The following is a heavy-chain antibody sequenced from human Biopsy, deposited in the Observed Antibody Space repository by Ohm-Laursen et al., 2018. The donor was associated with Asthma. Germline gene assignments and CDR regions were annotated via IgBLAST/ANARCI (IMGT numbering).Heavy chain of an antibody. J-gene: IGHJ4*02. V-gene: IGHV4-59*07. CDR1: GVSIRSYY. CDR2: IHYSGST. D-gene: IGHD2-15*01. CDR3: AGFCSGGNCPDH. Sequence: SDTLSLTCTVSGVSIRSYYWTWIRQPPGKGLEWIGNIHYSGSTYSNPSLKSRVPISVDTSKKQIPLRLSSVIAADTAVYYCAGFCSGGNCPDHWGQGTLVTVSS.